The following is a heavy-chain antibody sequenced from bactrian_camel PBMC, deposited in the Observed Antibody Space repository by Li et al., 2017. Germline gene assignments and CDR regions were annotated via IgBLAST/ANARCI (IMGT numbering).Heavy chain of an antibody. D-gene: IGHD1*01. CDR1: GFTFDASA. CDR2: INKDGTT. Sequence: VQLVESGGGSVQPGGSLRLSCAASGFTFDASAMGWYRQTPGNECELVSSINKDGTTYYVDSVKGRFTISQDNAKNSLYLRMNSLIPEDTAMYYCAASRGVASFSAMTYAYWGQGTQVTV. J-gene: IGHJ4*01. CDR3: AASRGVASFSAMTYAY. V-gene: IGHV3S55*01.